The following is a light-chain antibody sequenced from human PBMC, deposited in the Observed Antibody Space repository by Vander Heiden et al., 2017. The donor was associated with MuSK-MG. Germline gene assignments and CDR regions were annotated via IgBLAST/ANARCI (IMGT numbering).Light chain of an antibody. CDR2: AAS. CDR3: QQYDNTPQT. V-gene: IGKV1-39*01. Sequence: DIQMTKAPSSLSASIGDRVTITCRASQSVSNYFNWYQQKPGKAPKLLIYAASSLETGVPSRFSGSGSGTDFTLTITSLQPEDFATYYCQQYDNTPQTFGQGTKVEIK. CDR1: QSVSNY. J-gene: IGKJ1*01.